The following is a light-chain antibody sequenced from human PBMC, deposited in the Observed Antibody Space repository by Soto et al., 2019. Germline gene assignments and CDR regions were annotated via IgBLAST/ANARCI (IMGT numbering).Light chain of an antibody. J-gene: IGKJ5*01. CDR3: RQYNNCRLIT. Sequence: DIQMTQSPSTLSGSVGDRVNITCRASENISSWLAWYQQKPGRAPKLLIYKASSLKSGVTSRFSGSGSETECTLLISSLPSEDFVVYYCRQYNNCRLITFGQGTRLEIK. CDR2: KAS. CDR1: ENISSW. V-gene: IGKV1-5*03.